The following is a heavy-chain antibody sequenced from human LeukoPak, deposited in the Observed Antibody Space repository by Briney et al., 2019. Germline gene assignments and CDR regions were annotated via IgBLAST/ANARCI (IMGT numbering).Heavy chain of an antibody. Sequence: GGFLRLSCAASGFTFSSYWMSWVRQAPGKGLEWVANIKQDGSEKYYVDSVKGRFTISRDNAKNSLYLQMNSLRAEDTAVYYCARDKYCSSTSCLTHYYYYYGMDVWGQGTTVTVSS. CDR2: IKQDGSEK. J-gene: IGHJ6*02. V-gene: IGHV3-7*01. D-gene: IGHD2-2*01. CDR3: ARDKYCSSTSCLTHYYYYYGMDV. CDR1: GFTFSSYW.